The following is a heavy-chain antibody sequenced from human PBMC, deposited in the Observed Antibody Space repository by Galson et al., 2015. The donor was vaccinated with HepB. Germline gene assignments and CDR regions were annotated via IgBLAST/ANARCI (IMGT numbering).Heavy chain of an antibody. CDR1: GDSVSSNRAA. CDR3: ARGHYYDSTGAYYFDY. Sequence: CAISGDSVSSNRAAWNWIRQSPSRGLEWLGRTYYRSKWSSDYAASVKSRITINADTSKNRFSLQLNSVTPEDTAVYYCARGHYYDSTGAYYFDYWGQGTLVTVSS. J-gene: IGHJ4*02. V-gene: IGHV6-1*01. CDR2: TYYRSKWSS. D-gene: IGHD3-22*01.